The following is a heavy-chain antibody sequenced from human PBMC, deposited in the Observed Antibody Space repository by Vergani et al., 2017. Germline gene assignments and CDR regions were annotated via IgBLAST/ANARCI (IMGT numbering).Heavy chain of an antibody. V-gene: IGHV4-31*03. J-gene: IGHJ6*03. CDR3: ARLGSTPIKKAAAGGNYYYYMDV. D-gene: IGHD6-13*01. CDR1: GGSLSSGDSY. CDR2: IYYSGST. Sequence: QVQLQETGPGLVKPSQTLSLTCSVSGGSLSSGDSYWSWIRQHPGKGLEWIGYIYYSGSTYYNPSLKSRVSISVETSKNQFSLKLSSVTAADTAVYYCARLGSTPIKKAAAGGNYYYYMDVWGKGTTVTVSS.